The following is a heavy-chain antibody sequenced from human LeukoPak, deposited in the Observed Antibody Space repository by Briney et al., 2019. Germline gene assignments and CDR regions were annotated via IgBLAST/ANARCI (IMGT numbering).Heavy chain of an antibody. CDR3: ARDYYGSGSYYPHY. Sequence: SVKVSCKASGDTFTSYAISWVRQAPGQELEWMGRIIPILGIANYAQKFQGRVTITADKSTSTAYMELSSLRSEDTAVYYCARDYYGSGSYYPHYWGQGTLVSVSS. CDR2: IIPILGIA. V-gene: IGHV1-69*04. D-gene: IGHD3-10*01. CDR1: GDTFTSYA. J-gene: IGHJ4*02.